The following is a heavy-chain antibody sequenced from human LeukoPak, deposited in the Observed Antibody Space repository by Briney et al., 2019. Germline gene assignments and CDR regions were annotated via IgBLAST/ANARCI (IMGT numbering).Heavy chain of an antibody. CDR2: IIGGAGST. CDR1: GFPFSSHG. V-gene: IGHV3-23*01. Sequence: GGSLRLSCAASGFPFSSHGMSWVRQAPGKGLEWVSGIIGGAGSTYYADSVKGRFTIFGDNSKNTLFLQMNSLRAEDTAVYYCAHGAMYQLDYWGQGTLVIVSS. D-gene: IGHD2-2*01. CDR3: AHGAMYQLDY. J-gene: IGHJ4*02.